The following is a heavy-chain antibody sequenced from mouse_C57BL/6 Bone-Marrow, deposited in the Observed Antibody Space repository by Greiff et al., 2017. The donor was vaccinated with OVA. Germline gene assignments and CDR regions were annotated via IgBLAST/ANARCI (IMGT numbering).Heavy chain of an antibody. CDR1: GFNIKDYY. Sequence: EVQLQQSGAELVRPGASVKLSCTASGFNIKDYYMHWVKQRPEQGLEWIGRIDPEDGDTEYAPKFQGKATMTADTSSNTAYLQLSSLTSEDTAVYYCTLYDYDGGGYYFDYWGQGTTLTVSS. J-gene: IGHJ2*01. CDR3: TLYDYDGGGYYFDY. V-gene: IGHV14-1*01. CDR2: IDPEDGDT. D-gene: IGHD2-4*01.